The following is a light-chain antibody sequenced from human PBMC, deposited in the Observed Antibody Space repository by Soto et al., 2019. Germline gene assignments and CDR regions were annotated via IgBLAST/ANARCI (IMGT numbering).Light chain of an antibody. Sequence: QSVLTQPPSASGTPGQRVTISCSGSNSNLGSNTVNWYQHLPGTAPKPLIFGNNQRASGVPARFSGSKSGTSASLAISELQSGDESDYYCAAWDDTLDGPVFGGGTQLTVL. CDR2: GNN. J-gene: IGLJ3*02. CDR1: NSNLGSNT. CDR3: AAWDDTLDGPV. V-gene: IGLV1-44*01.